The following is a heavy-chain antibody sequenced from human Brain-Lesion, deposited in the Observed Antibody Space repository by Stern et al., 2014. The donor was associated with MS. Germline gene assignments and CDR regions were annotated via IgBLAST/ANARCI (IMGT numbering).Heavy chain of an antibody. Sequence: QVQLVESGPGLVKPSQTLSLSCTVSGGSISSGGYYWSWIRQPAGKGLEWIGRIFNSGSTSYNPSLKSRGTISIETSKNPVSLRLTPMTAADTAVYYCARGRVVPGFQYYATDVWGQGTTVIVSS. CDR2: IFNSGST. CDR1: GGSISSGGYY. J-gene: IGHJ6*02. V-gene: IGHV4-61*02. CDR3: ARGRVVPGFQYYATDV. D-gene: IGHD2-2*01.